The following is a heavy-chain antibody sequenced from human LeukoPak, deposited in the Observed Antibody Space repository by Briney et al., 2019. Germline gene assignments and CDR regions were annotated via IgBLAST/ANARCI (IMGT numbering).Heavy chain of an antibody. J-gene: IGHJ4*02. CDR1: GGSFSGYY. CDR3: ARDSRSYYFDY. CDR2: INHSGST. D-gene: IGHD3-10*01. Sequence: SETRSLTCAVYGGSFSGYYWSWIRQPPGKGLEWIGEINHSGSTNYNPSLKSRVTISVDTSKNQFSLKLSSVTAADTAVYYCARDSRSYYFDYWGQGTLVTVSS. V-gene: IGHV4-34*01.